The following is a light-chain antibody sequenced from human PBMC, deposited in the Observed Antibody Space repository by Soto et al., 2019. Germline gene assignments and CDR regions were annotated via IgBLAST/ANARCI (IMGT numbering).Light chain of an antibody. CDR2: GES. CDR3: QQYNNLPFP. Sequence: EIVMTQSPATLSVSPGERATLSCRASQSVSSNLAWYQQKPGQAPRLLIYGESTRATGIPARFSGSGSGTEFTLIISSLQSEDFAVYYCQQYNNLPFPFGPSTKVDIK. V-gene: IGKV3-15*01. J-gene: IGKJ3*01. CDR1: QSVSSN.